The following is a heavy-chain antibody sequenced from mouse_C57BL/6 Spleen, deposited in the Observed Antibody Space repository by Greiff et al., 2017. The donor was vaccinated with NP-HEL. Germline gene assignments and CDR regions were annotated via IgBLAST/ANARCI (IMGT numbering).Heavy chain of an antibody. CDR3: ARGGTAQENYAMDY. CDR2: IYPGSGST. Sequence: VQLQQPGAELVKPGASVKMSCKASGYTFTSYWITWVKQRPGQGLEWIGDIYPGSGSTNYNETFKSKATLTVDTSSSTAYMQLSSLTSEDSAVYYGARGGTAQENYAMDYWGQGTSVTVSA. CDR1: GYTFTSYW. J-gene: IGHJ4*01. D-gene: IGHD3-2*02. V-gene: IGHV1-55*01.